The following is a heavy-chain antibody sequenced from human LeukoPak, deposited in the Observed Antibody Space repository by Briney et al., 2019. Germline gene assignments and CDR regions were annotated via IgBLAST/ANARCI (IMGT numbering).Heavy chain of an antibody. CDR2: TYTSGST. J-gene: IGHJ4*02. D-gene: IGHD3-22*01. Sequence: SETLSLTCTVSGGSISSGSYYWSWIRQPAGKGLEWIGRTYTSGSTTYNPSLNSRVTISVETSKNQFSLRLSSVTAADTAVYYCAREVYYDSSGYYFRYFDYWGQGTLVTVSS. CDR1: GGSISSGSYY. CDR3: AREVYYDSSGYYFRYFDY. V-gene: IGHV4-61*02.